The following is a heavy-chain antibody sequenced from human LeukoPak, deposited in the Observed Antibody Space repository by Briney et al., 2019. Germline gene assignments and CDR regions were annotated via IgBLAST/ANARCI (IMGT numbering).Heavy chain of an antibody. V-gene: IGHV3-23*01. J-gene: IGHJ1*01. CDR3: ASGGYSYGNPDEYFQH. D-gene: IGHD5-18*01. Sequence: GGSLRLSCAASGFTFSTYTMYWVRHPPGKRLEWVSIIGNNGGGIHYADSVKGRFTISRDNFKNALYLQMNSLRVEDTAVYYCASGGYSYGNPDEYFQHWGQGTLVTVSS. CDR2: IGNNGGGI. CDR1: GFTFSTYT.